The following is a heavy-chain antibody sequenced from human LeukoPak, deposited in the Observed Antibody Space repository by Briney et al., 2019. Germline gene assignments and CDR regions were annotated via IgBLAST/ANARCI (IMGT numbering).Heavy chain of an antibody. CDR1: GGSFGGYY. Sequence: SETLSLTCAVFGGSFGGYYWSWIRQPPGKGLEWIGEINQSGSTNYNPSLKSRVTISIDTSKNQFSLRLSSVTVADTAVYYCARGLPRLYYYNSEFMNWFDPWGQGTLVTVSS. CDR2: INQSGST. J-gene: IGHJ5*02. CDR3: ARGLPRLYYYNSEFMNWFDP. D-gene: IGHD3-10*01. V-gene: IGHV4-34*01.